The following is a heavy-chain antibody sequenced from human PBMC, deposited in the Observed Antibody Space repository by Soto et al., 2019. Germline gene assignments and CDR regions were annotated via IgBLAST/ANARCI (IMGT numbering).Heavy chain of an antibody. J-gene: IGHJ2*01. Sequence: EVQVVESGGGLVKPGGSLRLSCTASGFTFDTYTMNWLRQAPGRGLEWVSSISATTTYKYYAASVEGRFTISRDNAKNSLYLQANSLGAEDTAVYYGARGSTSKSGHLGYFDLWGRGTLVTGSS. CDR2: ISATTTYK. CDR1: GFTFDTYT. V-gene: IGHV3-21*01. CDR3: ARGSTSKSGHLGYFDL. D-gene: IGHD2-2*01.